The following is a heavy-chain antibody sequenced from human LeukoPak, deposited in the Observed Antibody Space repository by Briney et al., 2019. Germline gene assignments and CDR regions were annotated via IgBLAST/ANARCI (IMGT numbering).Heavy chain of an antibody. Sequence: GGSLRLSCAASGFTFSSYWMSWVRQAPGKGLEWVANIKQDGSEKYYVDSVKGRFTISRDNAKNSLYLQMNSLRAEDTAVYYCARHPEYCSSTSCYHSDYWGQGTLVTVSS. V-gene: IGHV3-7*03. CDR3: ARHPEYCSSTSCYHSDY. CDR2: IKQDGSEK. J-gene: IGHJ4*02. CDR1: GFTFSSYW. D-gene: IGHD2-2*01.